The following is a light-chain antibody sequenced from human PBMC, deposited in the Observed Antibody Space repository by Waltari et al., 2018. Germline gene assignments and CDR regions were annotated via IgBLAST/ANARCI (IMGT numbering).Light chain of an antibody. J-gene: IGLJ3*02. CDR1: SSNIGSSF. Sequence: QSVLTQPPSASGTPGQRVTISCSGSSSNIGSSFVCWYQHLPGTAPKLLLYRNDQGPSGVPDRFSGPRSGTSASLAISGLRSEDEADYYCAAWDDSLTVRFGGGTKLTVL. CDR3: AAWDDSLTVR. CDR2: RND. V-gene: IGLV1-47*01.